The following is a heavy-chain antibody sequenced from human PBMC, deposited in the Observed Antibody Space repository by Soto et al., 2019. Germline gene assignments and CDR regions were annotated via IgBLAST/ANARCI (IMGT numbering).Heavy chain of an antibody. Sequence: PSETLSLTCSVSGASIRSGRYYWSWIRQSPGRGLEWIGYIYYTGTTHYNPAVKSRVTLLLDNSKDQFSLTLTSVTAADTALYYCDTVLHDFGTSWVDSWGQGTQITVSS. D-gene: IGHD3-16*01. J-gene: IGHJ5*01. V-gene: IGHV4-30-4*01. CDR2: IYYTGTT. CDR3: DTVLHDFGTSWVDS. CDR1: GASIRSGRYY.